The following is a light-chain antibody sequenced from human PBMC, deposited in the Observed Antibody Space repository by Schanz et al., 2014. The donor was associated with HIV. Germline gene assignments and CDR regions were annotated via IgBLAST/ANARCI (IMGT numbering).Light chain of an antibody. CDR1: QSVNNN. J-gene: IGKJ1*01. CDR3: QQYNRYAST. Sequence: EIVMTQSPATLSVSPGERATLSCRASQSVNNNLAWYQQKPGQAPRLLIYRASTRATGIPARFSGSGSGTEFTLTISSLQPDDFATYYCQQYNRYASTFGQGTKVEIK. V-gene: IGKV3-15*01. CDR2: RAS.